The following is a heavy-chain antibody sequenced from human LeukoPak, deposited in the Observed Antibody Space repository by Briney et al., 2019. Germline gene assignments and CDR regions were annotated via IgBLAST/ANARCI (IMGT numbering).Heavy chain of an antibody. CDR3: IKDMGFDLLKDAFDL. V-gene: IGHV3-9*01. D-gene: IGHD1-26*01. CDR1: GFSLDDYA. CDR2: ISWDGRNM. J-gene: IGHJ3*01. Sequence: GGSLRLSCTASGFSLDDYAMHWVRQAPGQGLEWVSSISWDGRNMAYAASVKGRFTISRDNAQNSLYLQMYSLKIEDTAFYYCIKDMGFDLLKDAFDLWGQGMLVTVSS.